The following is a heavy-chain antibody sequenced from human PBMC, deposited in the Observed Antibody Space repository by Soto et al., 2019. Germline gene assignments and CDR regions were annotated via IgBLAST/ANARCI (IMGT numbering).Heavy chain of an antibody. D-gene: IGHD5-12*01. Sequence: ASVKVSCKASGYTFTSYGISWVRQAPGQGLEWMGWISAYNGNTNYAQKLQGRVTMTTDTSTSTAYMELRSLRSDDTAVYYCARVDSGDDPSGAFDIWGQGTMVTVSS. J-gene: IGHJ3*02. CDR2: ISAYNGNT. V-gene: IGHV1-18*01. CDR1: GYTFTSYG. CDR3: ARVDSGDDPSGAFDI.